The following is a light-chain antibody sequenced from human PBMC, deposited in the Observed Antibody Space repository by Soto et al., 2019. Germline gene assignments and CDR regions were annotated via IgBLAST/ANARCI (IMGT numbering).Light chain of an antibody. CDR3: QQDGSTPWT. CDR2: DAT. CDR1: QRVSNNF. Sequence: VVLTQFPGTLYLSPGETATLSCGARQRVSNNFLGWYQQKPGLPPRLLIYDATSRANGIPERFSGRGSGTRFTLTISRLEPEDFGVYYCQQDGSTPWTFGRGKKGEMK. V-gene: IGKV3D-20*01. J-gene: IGKJ1*01.